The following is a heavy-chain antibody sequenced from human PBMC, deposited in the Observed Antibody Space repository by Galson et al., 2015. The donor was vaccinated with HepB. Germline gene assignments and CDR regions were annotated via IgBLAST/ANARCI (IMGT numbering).Heavy chain of an antibody. Sequence: SLRLSCAASGFTFSSYGMHWVRQAPGKGLEWVAVIWYDGSNKYYADSVKGRFTISRDNSKNTLYLQMNSLRAEDTAVYYCARGKYYGSGSYLVYWGQGTLVTVSS. CDR2: IWYDGSNK. CDR3: ARGKYYGSGSYLVY. D-gene: IGHD3-10*01. V-gene: IGHV3-33*01. CDR1: GFTFSSYG. J-gene: IGHJ4*02.